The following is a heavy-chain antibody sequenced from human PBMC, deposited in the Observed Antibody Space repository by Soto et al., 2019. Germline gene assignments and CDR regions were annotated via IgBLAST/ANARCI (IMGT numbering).Heavy chain of an antibody. CDR1: GFNFSNHW. J-gene: IGHJ5*02. V-gene: IGHV3-74*01. Sequence: VHLVESGGDLVQPGGSLRLSCAASGFNFSNHWMHWVRQRPGEGLVWVSRITSDGKSKAYAESVKGRFAISRDNAKNTLYLQMNGLTAEDTAVYYCARESGDWPLNWFDPWGQGTLVTVSS. CDR2: ITSDGKSK. CDR3: ARESGDWPLNWFDP. D-gene: IGHD2-21*02.